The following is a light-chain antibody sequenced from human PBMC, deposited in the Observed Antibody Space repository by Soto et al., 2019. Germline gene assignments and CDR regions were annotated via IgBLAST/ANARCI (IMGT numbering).Light chain of an antibody. V-gene: IGLV1-44*01. Sequence: QSVLTQPPSASGTPGQRVTISCSGSSSNIGSNIVNWYQQLPGTAPKLLIYGDNQRPSGVPDRFSGSKSGTSASLAIRGLQSEDEAYYYCVAWDDSLNGAVFGGGTQLTVL. CDR3: VAWDDSLNGAV. J-gene: IGLJ7*01. CDR1: SSNIGSNI. CDR2: GDN.